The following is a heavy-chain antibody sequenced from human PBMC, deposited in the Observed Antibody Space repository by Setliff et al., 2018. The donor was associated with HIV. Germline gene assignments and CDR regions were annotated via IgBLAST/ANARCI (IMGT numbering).Heavy chain of an antibody. CDR1: GFTFSSYS. V-gene: IGHV3-21*01. D-gene: IGHD1-26*01. Sequence: GGSLRLSCAASGFTFSSYSMNWVRQAPGKGLEWVSSISSSSSYIYYADSVKGRFTISRDNAKNSLYLQMNSLRAEDTAVYYCARDWWELLGNYGMDDWGQGTTVTVSS. J-gene: IGHJ6*02. CDR3: ARDWWELLGNYGMDD. CDR2: ISSSSSYI.